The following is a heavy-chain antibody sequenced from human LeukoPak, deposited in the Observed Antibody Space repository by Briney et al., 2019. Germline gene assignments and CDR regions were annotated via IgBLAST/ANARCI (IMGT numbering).Heavy chain of an antibody. V-gene: IGHV3-23*01. D-gene: IGHD3-9*01. CDR1: GFSLNNYA. J-gene: IGHJ4*02. Sequence: TGGSVKLSCAASGFSLNNYAMNWARQAPGKGLEWVSTILASASTTYYADSVKGRFTISRDNSKNTLYLEMNSLRAEDTAVYYCAKDHILTGIFFEYWGQGTLVTVSS. CDR3: AKDHILTGIFFEY. CDR2: ILASASTT.